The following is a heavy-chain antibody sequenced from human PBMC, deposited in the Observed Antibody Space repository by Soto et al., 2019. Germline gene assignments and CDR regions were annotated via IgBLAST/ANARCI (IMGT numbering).Heavy chain of an antibody. CDR2: INHSGST. CDR1: GGSFSGYY. D-gene: IGHD4-4*01. Sequence: PSETLSLTCAVYGGSFSGYYWSWIRQPPGRGLEWIGEINHSGSTNYNPSLKSRVTISVDTSKNQFSLKLSSVTAADTAVYYCARRAFNSKNYDYWGQGTLVTVS. J-gene: IGHJ4*02. CDR3: ARRAFNSKNYDY. V-gene: IGHV4-34*01.